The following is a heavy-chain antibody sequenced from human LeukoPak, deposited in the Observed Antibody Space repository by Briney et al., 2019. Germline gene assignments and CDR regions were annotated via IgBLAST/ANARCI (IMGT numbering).Heavy chain of an antibody. CDR1: GFTFSSYG. J-gene: IGHJ4*02. D-gene: IGHD3-10*01. Sequence: GGSLRLSCAASGFTFSSYGMHWVRQAPGKGLEWVAFIRYDGSNKYYADSVKGRFTISRDNSKDTLYLQMNSLRAEDTAVYYCAKSWLSSLWLGELYLDYWGQGTLVTVSS. CDR3: AKSWLSSLWLGELYLDY. V-gene: IGHV3-30*02. CDR2: IRYDGSNK.